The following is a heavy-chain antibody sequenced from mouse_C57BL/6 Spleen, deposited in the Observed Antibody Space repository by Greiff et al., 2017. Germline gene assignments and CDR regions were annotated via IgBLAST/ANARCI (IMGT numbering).Heavy chain of an antibody. J-gene: IGHJ2*01. CDR1: GYTFTSYW. D-gene: IGHD2-4*01. CDR3: ARSVGHSNYDFFGC. V-gene: IGHV1-7*01. CDR2: INPSSGYT. Sequence: QVQLQQSGAELAKPGASVKLSCKASGYTFTSYWMHWVKQRPGQGLEWIGYINPSSGYTKYNQKFKGKATLTADQSSSTAYMQLSSLTYEDSAVYYCARSVGHSNYDFFGCWGKGTTLTVSS.